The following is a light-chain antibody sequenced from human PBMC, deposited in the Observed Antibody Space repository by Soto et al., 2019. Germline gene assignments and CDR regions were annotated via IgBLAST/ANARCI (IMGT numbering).Light chain of an antibody. CDR1: QSVSSN. Sequence: EIVMTQSPATLSVSPGERATLSCRASQSVSSNLAWYQQKPGQAPRLLIYGASTRATGIQARFSGSGSGTEFTLTISSLQSEDFAVYYCQQYNNWPSWTFGKGTKVEIK. V-gene: IGKV3-15*01. CDR2: GAS. CDR3: QQYNNWPSWT. J-gene: IGKJ1*01.